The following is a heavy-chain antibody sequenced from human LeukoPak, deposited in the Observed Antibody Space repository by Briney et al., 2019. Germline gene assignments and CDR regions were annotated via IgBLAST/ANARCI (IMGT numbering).Heavy chain of an antibody. CDR3: ARQEASSPCGNWLYL. CDR1: GYTFTSYY. CDR2: INPSGGST. V-gene: IGHV1-46*01. Sequence: GASVKVSCKASGYTFTSYYMHWVRQAPGQGLEGMGIINPSGGSTSYAQKFQGRVTMTRDTSTSTVYMELSSLRSEVTAVYFCARQEASSPCGNWLYLWGQGTLVTVSS. D-gene: IGHD6-13*01. J-gene: IGHJ5*02.